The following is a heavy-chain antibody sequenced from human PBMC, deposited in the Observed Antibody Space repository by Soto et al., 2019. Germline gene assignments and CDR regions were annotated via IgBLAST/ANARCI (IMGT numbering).Heavy chain of an antibody. Sequence: GGSLRLSCVGSGFTFSDYAMTWVRQAPGKGLEWVATISFGGGNTYYADSVEGRFTISRDNSKNTLFLQMHSLRTEDTAVYYCAKDGYCNGGSCYLNYLGYWGQGTPVTVSS. CDR1: GFTFSDYA. D-gene: IGHD2-15*01. J-gene: IGHJ4*02. V-gene: IGHV3-23*01. CDR2: ISFGGGNT. CDR3: AKDGYCNGGSCYLNYLGY.